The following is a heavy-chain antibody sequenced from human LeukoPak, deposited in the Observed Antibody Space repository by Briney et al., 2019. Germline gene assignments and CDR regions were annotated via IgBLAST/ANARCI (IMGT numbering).Heavy chain of an antibody. Sequence: SVTPSLTCTVSGGSISSYYWSWIRQPPGKGLEWIGYIYTSGSTNYNPSLKSRVTISVDTSKNQFSLKLSSVTAADTAVYYCARGVFYCYYMDVWGKGTTVTVSS. J-gene: IGHJ6*03. V-gene: IGHV4-4*09. CDR2: IYTSGST. D-gene: IGHD3-10*01. CDR3: ARGVFYCYYMDV. CDR1: GGSISSYY.